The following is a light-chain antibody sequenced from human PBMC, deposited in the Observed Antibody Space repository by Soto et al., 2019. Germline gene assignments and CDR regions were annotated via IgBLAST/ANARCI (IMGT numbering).Light chain of an antibody. V-gene: IGKV3-11*01. J-gene: IGKJ4*01. Sequence: EIVLTQSPGTLSLSPGERATLSCRASQSVTSSLVWYQQKPGQAPRLLMYDASNRATGIPARFSGSGSGTDFTLTISSLEPEDSAVDYCQQRSTWPRTFGGGTKVE. CDR2: DAS. CDR3: QQRSTWPRT. CDR1: QSVTSS.